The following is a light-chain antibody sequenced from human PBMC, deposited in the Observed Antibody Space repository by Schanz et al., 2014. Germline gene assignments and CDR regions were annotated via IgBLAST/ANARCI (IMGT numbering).Light chain of an antibody. CDR1: QTISSY. J-gene: IGKJ3*01. V-gene: IGKV1-39*01. CDR2: AAS. Sequence: DIQMTQSPSSLSASVGDRVTITCRASQTISSYLNWYQQKPGKAPKLLIYAASSLQSGVPSRFSGSGSGTDFTLTISSLQSEDFAVYYCQQYSRWPLFGPGTAVDIK. CDR3: QQYSRWPL.